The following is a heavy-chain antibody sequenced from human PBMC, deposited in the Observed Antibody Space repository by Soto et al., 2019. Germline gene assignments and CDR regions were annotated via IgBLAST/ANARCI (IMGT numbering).Heavy chain of an antibody. V-gene: IGHV3-73*01. CDR1: GFTFSGSA. Sequence: PGGSLRLSCAASGFTFSGSAMHWVRQASGKGLEWVGRIRSKANSYATAYAASVKGRFTISRDDSKNTAYLQMNSLKTEDTAVYYCTRHGRYCSGGSCRTPYYYYGMDVWGQGTTVTVSS. J-gene: IGHJ6*02. CDR2: IRSKANSYAT. CDR3: TRHGRYCSGGSCRTPYYYYGMDV. D-gene: IGHD2-15*01.